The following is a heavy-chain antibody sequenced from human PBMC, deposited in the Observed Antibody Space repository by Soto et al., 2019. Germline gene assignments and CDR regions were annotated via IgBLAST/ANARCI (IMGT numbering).Heavy chain of an antibody. CDR3: ARDTIMITFGGVIATYYYYGMDV. V-gene: IGHV4-38-2*02. Sequence: PPGKGLEWIGSIYHGGSTYYNPSLKSRVTISVDKSKNQFSLKLSSVTAADTAVYYCARDTIMITFGGVIATYYYYGMDVWGQGTTVTVSS. J-gene: IGHJ6*02. D-gene: IGHD3-16*02. CDR2: IYHGGST.